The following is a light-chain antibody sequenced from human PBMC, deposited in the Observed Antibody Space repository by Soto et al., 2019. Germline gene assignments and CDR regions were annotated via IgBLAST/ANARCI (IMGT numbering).Light chain of an antibody. CDR2: DVG. CDR1: SSDIGGYNF. V-gene: IGLV2-14*01. Sequence: QSALTQPASVSGSPGQSITIACTGTSSDIGGYNFVSWYQQHPGKAPKLLIYDVGNRPSGVSNRFSGSKCGNTASLTISGLQAEDEAHYYCNSYRTVSTYVFGTGTKLTVL. J-gene: IGLJ1*01. CDR3: NSYRTVSTYV.